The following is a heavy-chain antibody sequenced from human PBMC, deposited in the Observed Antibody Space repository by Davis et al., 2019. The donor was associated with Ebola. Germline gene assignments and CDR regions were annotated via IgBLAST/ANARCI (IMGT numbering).Heavy chain of an antibody. J-gene: IGHJ4*02. CDR2: ISGSGGTT. Sequence: PGGSLRLSCADSVITFSSYAMTWVRQAPGKGLEWVSAISGSGGTTYYAGSVKGRFTISRDNSKNTLYLQMNSLRAEDTAVYYCARVIYDFWSGYFDYWGQGTLVTVSS. CDR3: ARVIYDFWSGYFDY. CDR1: VITFSSYA. V-gene: IGHV3-23*01. D-gene: IGHD3-3*01.